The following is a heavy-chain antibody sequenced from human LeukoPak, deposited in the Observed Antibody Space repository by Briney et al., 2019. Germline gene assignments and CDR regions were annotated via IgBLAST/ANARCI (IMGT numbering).Heavy chain of an antibody. J-gene: IGHJ4*02. CDR1: GFSFDAYG. Sequence: GGSLRLPCAASGFSFDAYGMLWVRQAPGKGLQWVSSISGSGGSTYYADSVKGRFTISRDNSKNTLYLQMDSLRVEDTAVYYCARPLSTSAVAADYWGQGTLVTVSS. D-gene: IGHD6-19*01. V-gene: IGHV3-23*01. CDR2: ISGSGGST. CDR3: ARPLSTSAVAADY.